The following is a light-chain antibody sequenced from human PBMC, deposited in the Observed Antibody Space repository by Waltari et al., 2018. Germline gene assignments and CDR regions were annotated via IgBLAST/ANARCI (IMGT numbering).Light chain of an antibody. V-gene: IGKV3-20*01. Sequence: ENELTQSPGTLSLSPGERATIACRASQSVSRSLAWYQQKPGQTTRLLINGASSRASGVPDRFSGSGAETEFSLTSSGLVPEDFAVYYCQHYVRVPVSFGQGPKVESK. CDR2: GAS. CDR1: QSVSRS. J-gene: IGKJ1*01. CDR3: QHYVRVPVS.